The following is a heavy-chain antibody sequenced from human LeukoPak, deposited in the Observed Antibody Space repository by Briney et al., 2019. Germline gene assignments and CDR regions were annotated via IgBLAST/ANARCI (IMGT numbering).Heavy chain of an antibody. D-gene: IGHD5-24*01. CDR2: IYTSGST. CDR1: GGSISSGSYY. J-gene: IGHJ4*02. Sequence: SQTLSLTCTVSGGSISSGSYYWSWIRQPAGKGLEWIGRIYTSGSTNYNPSLKSRVTISVDTSKNQFSLKLSSVTATDTAVYYCTRAPFSDGSPVDYWGQGILVPVSS. V-gene: IGHV4-61*02. CDR3: TRAPFSDGSPVDY.